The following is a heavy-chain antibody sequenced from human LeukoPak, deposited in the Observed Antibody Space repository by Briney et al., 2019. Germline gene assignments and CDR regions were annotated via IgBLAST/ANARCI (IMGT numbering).Heavy chain of an antibody. D-gene: IGHD3-10*01. CDR2: IRQDGGDK. Sequence: GGSLRLPCVVSGFTFSNYWMSWVRQAPGKGLEWVATIRQDGGDKYFLDSVRGRFTISRDNAENSLYLQMNSLRGEDTAVYYCARDKGFGGSSFDYWGQGTLVTVSS. V-gene: IGHV3-7*01. CDR3: ARDKGFGGSSFDY. CDR1: GFTFSNYW. J-gene: IGHJ4*02.